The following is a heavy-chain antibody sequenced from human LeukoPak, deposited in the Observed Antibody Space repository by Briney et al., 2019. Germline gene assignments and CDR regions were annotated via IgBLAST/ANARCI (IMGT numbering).Heavy chain of an antibody. CDR1: GFTFSSYA. CDR3: GGQLYSSGWDDFDY. J-gene: IGHJ4*02. Sequence: PGGSLRLSYAASGFTFSSYAMSWVRQAPGKGLEWVSAISGGGGSTNYADSVKGRFTISRDNSKNTLYLQMNSLRAEDTAVYYCGGQLYSSGWDDFDYWGQGTLVTVSS. D-gene: IGHD6-19*01. CDR2: ISGGGGST. V-gene: IGHV3-23*01.